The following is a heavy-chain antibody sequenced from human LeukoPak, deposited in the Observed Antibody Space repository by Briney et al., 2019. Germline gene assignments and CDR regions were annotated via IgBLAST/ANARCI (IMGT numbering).Heavy chain of an antibody. Sequence: ASVKVSCKASGGTFSSYAISWVRQAPGQGLEWMGRIIPILGIANYAQKFQGRVTITADKSTSTAYMELSSLRSEDTAVYYCARETTVVTLNWFDPWGQGTLVTVSP. V-gene: IGHV1-69*04. CDR3: ARETTVVTLNWFDP. J-gene: IGHJ5*02. CDR1: GGTFSSYA. D-gene: IGHD4-23*01. CDR2: IIPILGIA.